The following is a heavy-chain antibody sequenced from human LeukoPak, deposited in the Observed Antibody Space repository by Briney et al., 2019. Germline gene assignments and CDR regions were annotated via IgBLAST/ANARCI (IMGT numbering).Heavy chain of an antibody. CDR1: GGSFSDYY. D-gene: IGHD3-10*01. V-gene: IGHV4-34*01. CDR3: ARTLYYFNSGRFDP. J-gene: IGHJ5*02. Sequence: MPSETLSLTCAVYGGSFSDYYWSWIRQPPGKGLEWIGEIDHSGSANYNPSLKSRVTISVDTSKNQFSLQLNSVTAADTAVYYCARTLYYFNSGRFDPWGQGTLVTASS. CDR2: IDHSGSA.